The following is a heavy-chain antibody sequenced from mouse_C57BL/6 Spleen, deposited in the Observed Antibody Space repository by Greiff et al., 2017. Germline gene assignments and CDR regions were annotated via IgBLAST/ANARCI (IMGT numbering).Heavy chain of an antibody. CDR3: GRQIIYDGYYAYAMDY. CDR1: GFSFNTYA. D-gene: IGHD2-3*01. V-gene: IGHV10-1*01. CDR2: IRSKSNNYAT. Sequence: EVNVVESGGGLVQPKGSLKLSCAASGFSFNTYAMNWVRQAPGQGLEWVARIRSKSNNYATYYADSVKDRFTISRDDSESMIYLQMNNLKTEDTAMYYCGRQIIYDGYYAYAMDYWGQGTSVTVSS. J-gene: IGHJ4*01.